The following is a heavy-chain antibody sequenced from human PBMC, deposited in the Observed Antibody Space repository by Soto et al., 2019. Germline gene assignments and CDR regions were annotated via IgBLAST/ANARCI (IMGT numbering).Heavy chain of an antibody. CDR3: ARGDIVVVPAAYHVNYYYYYGMDV. Sequence: ASVKVSCKASGYTFTTYGVAWVRQAPGQGLEWLGWISGYTSKTNYTQKLQGRVTMTTDTSTSTAYMELRSLRSDDTAVYYCARGDIVVVPAAYHVNYYYYYGMDVWGQGTTVTVSS. J-gene: IGHJ6*02. D-gene: IGHD2-2*01. V-gene: IGHV1-18*04. CDR2: ISGYTSKT. CDR1: GYTFTTYG.